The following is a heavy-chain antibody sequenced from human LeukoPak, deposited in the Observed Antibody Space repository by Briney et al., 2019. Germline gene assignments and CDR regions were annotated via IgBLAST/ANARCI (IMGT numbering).Heavy chain of an antibody. Sequence: SVKVSCKASGGTFSSYAISWVRQAPGQGLEWMGRIIPILGIANYAQKFQGRVTITADKSTSTAYMELSSLRSEDTAVCYCASGIANRMTPPDYWGQGTLVTVSS. CDR2: IIPILGIA. V-gene: IGHV1-69*04. CDR3: ASGIANRMTPPDY. CDR1: GGTFSSYA. J-gene: IGHJ4*02. D-gene: IGHD6-13*01.